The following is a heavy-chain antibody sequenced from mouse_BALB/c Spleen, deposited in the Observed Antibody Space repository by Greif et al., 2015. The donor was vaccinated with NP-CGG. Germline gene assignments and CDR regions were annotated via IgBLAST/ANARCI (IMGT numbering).Heavy chain of an antibody. CDR2: IAPGSGST. Sequence: DLVKPGASVKLSCKASGYTFTSYWINWIKQRPGQGLEWIGRIAPGSGSTYYNEMFKGKATLTVDTSSSTAYIQLSSLSSEDSAVYFCARYYYGYGDFDYWGQGTTLTVSS. V-gene: IGHV1S41*01. CDR1: GYTFTSYW. J-gene: IGHJ2*01. CDR3: ARYYYGYGDFDY. D-gene: IGHD1-2*01.